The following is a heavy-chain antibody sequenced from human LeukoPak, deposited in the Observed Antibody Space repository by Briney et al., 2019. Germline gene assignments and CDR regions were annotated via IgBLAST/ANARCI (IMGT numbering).Heavy chain of an antibody. Sequence: GGSLRLSCAASGFTFDDYAMNWVRQAPGKGLEWVSLISGDGGSTYYADSVKGRFTISRNNSKNSLYLQMNSLRTEDTALYYCAKDIRVYRRGEGGYYYYGMDVWGQGTTVTVSS. D-gene: IGHD3-10*01. J-gene: IGHJ6*02. V-gene: IGHV3-43*02. CDR3: AKDIRVYRRGEGGYYYYGMDV. CDR1: GFTFDDYA. CDR2: ISGDGGST.